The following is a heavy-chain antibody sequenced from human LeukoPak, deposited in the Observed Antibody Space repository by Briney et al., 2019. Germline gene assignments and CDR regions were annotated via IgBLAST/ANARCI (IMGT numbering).Heavy chain of an antibody. J-gene: IGHJ3*02. D-gene: IGHD7-27*01. CDR1: GYTFTGYY. Sequence: ASVKVSCKASGYTFTGYYMHWVRQAPGQGLEWMGWTNPNSGGTNYAQKFQGRVTMTRDTSISTAYMELSSLRSEDTAVYYCAREVNWGTAFDIWGQGTMVTVSS. CDR2: TNPNSGGT. V-gene: IGHV1-2*02. CDR3: AREVNWGTAFDI.